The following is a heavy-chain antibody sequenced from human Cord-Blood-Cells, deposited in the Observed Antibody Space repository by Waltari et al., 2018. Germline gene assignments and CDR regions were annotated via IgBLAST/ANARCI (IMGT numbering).Heavy chain of an antibody. CDR3: ARVSYSSSWLPYYFDY. D-gene: IGHD6-13*01. Sequence: EVQLVESGGGLIQPGGSLRLSRAASGFTVSSNYMIWVRPAPGKGLEWFSVIYRGGSTYYADSVKGRFTISRDNSKNTLYLQMNSLRAEDTAVYYCARVSYSSSWLPYYFDYWGQGTLVTVSS. CDR1: GFTVSSNY. J-gene: IGHJ4*02. V-gene: IGHV3-53*01. CDR2: IYRGGST.